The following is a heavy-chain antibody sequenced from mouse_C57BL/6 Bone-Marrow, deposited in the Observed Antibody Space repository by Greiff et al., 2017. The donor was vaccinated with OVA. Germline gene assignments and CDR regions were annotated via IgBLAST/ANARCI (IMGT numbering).Heavy chain of an antibody. J-gene: IGHJ1*03. CDR1: EYEFPSHD. CDR3: ARLDDYDGDWYFDV. Sequence: EVMLVESGGGLVQPGESLKLSCESNEYEFPSHDMSWVRKTPEKRLELVAAINSDGGSTYYPDTMERRFIISRDNTKKTLYLQMSSLRSEDTALYYCARLDDYDGDWYFDVWGTGTTVTVSS. CDR2: INSDGGST. V-gene: IGHV5-2*01. D-gene: IGHD2-4*01.